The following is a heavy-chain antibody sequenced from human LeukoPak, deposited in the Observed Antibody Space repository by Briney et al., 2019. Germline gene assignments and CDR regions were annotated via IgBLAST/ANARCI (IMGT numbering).Heavy chain of an antibody. J-gene: IGHJ6*02. V-gene: IGHV3-11*01. Sequence: GGSLRLSCAASGFTFSDYYMSWIRQARGKGLEWISFISGSGGTIYYADSVKGRFTISRDNAKNSLYLQMNSLRADDTAVYYCARDMYYGSGTPVQYGMDVWGQGTTVTVSS. CDR3: ARDMYYGSGTPVQYGMDV. D-gene: IGHD3-10*01. CDR1: GFTFSDYY. CDR2: ISGSGGTI.